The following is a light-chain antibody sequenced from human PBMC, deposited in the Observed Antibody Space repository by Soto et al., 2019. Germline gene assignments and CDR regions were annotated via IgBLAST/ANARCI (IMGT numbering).Light chain of an antibody. CDR3: QQYTNTNNPWM. Sequence: DIQMTQSPSTLSASVGDRVTITCRARQSITRWLAWYQQKPGKAPKLLIYDASTLETGVPSRFSGSGSGTEFTLTISSLQPDDFATYYCQQYTNTNNPWMFGQGTKVDIK. J-gene: IGKJ1*01. CDR1: QSITRW. CDR2: DAS. V-gene: IGKV1-5*01.